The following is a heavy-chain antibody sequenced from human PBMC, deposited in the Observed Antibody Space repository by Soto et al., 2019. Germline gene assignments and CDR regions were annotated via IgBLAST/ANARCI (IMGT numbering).Heavy chain of an antibody. CDR2: MNPNSGNT. CDR3: ARGRGYSYGLGRSGYSYYYYGMDL. J-gene: IGHJ6*02. Sequence: GASVKVSCKASGYTFTSYDINWVRQATGQGLEWMGWMNPNSGNTGYAQKFQGRVTMTRNTSISTAYMELSSLRSEDTAVYYCARGRGYSYGLGRSGYSYYYYGMDLWGQGTSVTVSS. CDR1: GYTFTSYD. D-gene: IGHD5-18*01. V-gene: IGHV1-8*01.